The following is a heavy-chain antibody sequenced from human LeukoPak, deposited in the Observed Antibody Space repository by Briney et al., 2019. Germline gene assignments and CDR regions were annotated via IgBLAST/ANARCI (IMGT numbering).Heavy chain of an antibody. V-gene: IGHV4-59*08. J-gene: IGHJ5*02. CDR2: IYYSGST. CDR3: ARRPGGLQDWLDP. Sequence: PSETLSLTCTVSGGSNYWSWIRQPPGKGLEWIGYIYYSGSTNYNPSLKSRLSISLDTSKNQFSLKLSSVTAADTAVYYCARRPGGLQDWLDPWGQGTLVTVSS. D-gene: IGHD2-15*01. CDR1: GGSNY.